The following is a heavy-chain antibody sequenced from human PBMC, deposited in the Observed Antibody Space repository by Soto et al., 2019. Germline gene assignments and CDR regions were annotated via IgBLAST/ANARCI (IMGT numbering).Heavy chain of an antibody. CDR2: IIPIFGTA. V-gene: IGHV1-69*06. D-gene: IGHD2-2*01. CDR1: GGTFSSYA. Sequence: QVQLVQSGAEVKKPGSSVKVSCKASGGTFSSYAISWVRQAPGQGLEWMGGIIPIFGTANYAQKFQGRVTITADKSTSTTYMELSSLRSEDTAVYYCARDMGYCSSTSCYSGDYYYYYGMDVWGQGNTVTVSS. J-gene: IGHJ6*02. CDR3: ARDMGYCSSTSCYSGDYYYYYGMDV.